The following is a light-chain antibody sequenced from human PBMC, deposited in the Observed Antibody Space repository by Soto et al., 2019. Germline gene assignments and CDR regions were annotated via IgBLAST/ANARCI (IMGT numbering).Light chain of an antibody. CDR2: EVN. CDR1: SSDIGAYDY. CDR3: FSSPTTSTHV. J-gene: IGLJ1*01. V-gene: IGLV2-14*01. Sequence: QSVLTQPAALSCSPGQSITISCTRTSSDIGAYDYVSWFQQHPGKAPKRMISEVNNRPSGVSNRFSGSKSGNTAYLTISGLQVEDEAEYFCFSSPTTSTHVLGTGPKVTVL.